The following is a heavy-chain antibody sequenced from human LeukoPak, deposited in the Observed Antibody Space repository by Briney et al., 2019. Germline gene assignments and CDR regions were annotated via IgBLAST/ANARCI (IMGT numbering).Heavy chain of an antibody. CDR1: GGSFSGYY. V-gene: IGHV4-34*01. Sequence: SETLSLTCAVYGGSFSGYYWSWIRQPPGKGLEWIGEINHSGSTNYNPSLKSRVTISIDTSKNQFSLKLSSVTAADTAVYYCARTLGGDYFDYWGQGTLVTVSS. CDR2: INHSGST. J-gene: IGHJ4*02. D-gene: IGHD7-27*01. CDR3: ARTLGGDYFDY.